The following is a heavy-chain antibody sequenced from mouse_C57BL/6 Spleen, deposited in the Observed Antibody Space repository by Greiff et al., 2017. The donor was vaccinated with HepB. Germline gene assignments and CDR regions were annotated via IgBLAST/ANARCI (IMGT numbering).Heavy chain of an antibody. J-gene: IGHJ4*01. Sequence: EVMLVESGGGLVKPGGSLKLSCAASGFTFSDYGMHWVRQAPEKGLEWVAYISSGSSTIYYADTVKGRFTISRDNAKNTLFLQMTSLRSEDTAMYYCAREGGKGDYYAMDYWGQGTSVTVSS. D-gene: IGHD2-1*01. CDR1: GFTFSDYG. CDR3: AREGGKGDYYAMDY. CDR2: ISSGSSTI. V-gene: IGHV5-17*01.